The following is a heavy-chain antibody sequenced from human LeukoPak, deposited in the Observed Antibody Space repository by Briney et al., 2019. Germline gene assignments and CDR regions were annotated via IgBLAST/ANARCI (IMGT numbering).Heavy chain of an antibody. D-gene: IGHD6-13*01. CDR2: ISGSSSFI. Sequence: GGSLRLSCAASGFTFSSYTMNWVRQAPGKGLEWVSSISGSSSFISYADSVKGRFTISRDNAKNSLYLQTNSLRAEDTAMYYCAREAPYSSTWDFSNYWGQGTLVTVSS. CDR1: GFTFSSYT. CDR3: AREAPYSSTWDFSNY. J-gene: IGHJ4*02. V-gene: IGHV3-21*01.